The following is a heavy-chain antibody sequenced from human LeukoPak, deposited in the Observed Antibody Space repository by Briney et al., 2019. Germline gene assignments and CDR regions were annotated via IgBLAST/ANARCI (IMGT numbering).Heavy chain of an antibody. CDR1: GGSISSGGYY. CDR3: ARTRRGYCSSTSCPYYFDY. Sequence: SETLSLTCTVSGGSISSGGYYWSWIPQHPGKGLEWIGYIYYSGSTYYNPSLKSRVTISVDTSKNQFSLKLSSVTAADTAVYYCARTRRGYCSSTSCPYYFDYWGQGTLVTVSS. V-gene: IGHV4-31*03. D-gene: IGHD2-2*01. CDR2: IYYSGST. J-gene: IGHJ4*02.